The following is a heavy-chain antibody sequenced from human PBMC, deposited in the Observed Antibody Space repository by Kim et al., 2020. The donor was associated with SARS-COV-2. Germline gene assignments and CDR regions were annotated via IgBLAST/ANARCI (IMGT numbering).Heavy chain of an antibody. V-gene: IGHV3-7*01. CDR2: IKSDGSGK. D-gene: IGHD5-12*01. CDR3: ARDFGSGFDVWDLDI. CDR1: GFSFDRYW. J-gene: IGHJ3*02. Sequence: GGSLRLSCAASGFSFDRYWMSWVRRAPGKGLEWVAYIKSDGSGKWHAESVEGRLTISRDNTRNSLYLEMKNVRADDTAVYYCARDFGSGFDVWDLDIWG.